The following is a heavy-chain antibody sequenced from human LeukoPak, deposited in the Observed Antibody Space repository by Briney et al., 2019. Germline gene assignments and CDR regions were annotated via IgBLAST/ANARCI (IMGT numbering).Heavy chain of an antibody. CDR2: IWHDGSNK. CDR1: GFTFSSYG. J-gene: IGHJ4*02. D-gene: IGHD5-18*01. V-gene: IGHV3-33*01. CDR3: ARDRGYSYGHPFDY. Sequence: GGSLRLSCAASGFTFSSYGVHWVRQAPGKGLEWVALIWHDGSNKYYADSVKGRFTISRDNSKNTLYLQMNSLRAEDTAVYYCARDRGYSYGHPFDYWGQGTLVTVSS.